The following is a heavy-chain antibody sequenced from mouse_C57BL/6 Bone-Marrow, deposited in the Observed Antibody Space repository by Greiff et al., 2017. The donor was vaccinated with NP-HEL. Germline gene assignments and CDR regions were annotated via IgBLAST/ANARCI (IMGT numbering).Heavy chain of an antibody. J-gene: IGHJ3*01. D-gene: IGHD4-1*01. CDR2: ISDGGSYT. CDR1: GFTFSSYA. V-gene: IGHV5-4*01. CDR3: ARDRTGMGSWFAY. Sequence: DVHLVESGGGLVKPGGSLKLSCAASGFTFSSYAMSWVRQTPEKRLEWVATISDGGSYTYYPDNVKGRFTISRDNAKNNLYLQMSHLKSEDTAMYYCARDRTGMGSWFAYWGQGTLVTVSA.